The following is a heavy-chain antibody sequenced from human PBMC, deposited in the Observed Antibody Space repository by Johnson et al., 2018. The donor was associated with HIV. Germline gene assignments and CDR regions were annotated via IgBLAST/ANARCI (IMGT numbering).Heavy chain of an antibody. J-gene: IGHJ3*02. CDR1: GFTYSSYG. D-gene: IGHD7-27*01. CDR2: IWYDGSIK. V-gene: IGHV3-33*01. CDR3: ARPNNWGSSSDAFDI. Sequence: QVQLVESGGGVVQPGRSLRLSCVVSGFTYSSYGMHWVRQAPGKGLECVAVIWYDGSIKYYANSVKGRFTISRDNSKNTLYLQMNSLRAEDTAVYYCARPNNWGSSSDAFDIWGQGTMVTVSS.